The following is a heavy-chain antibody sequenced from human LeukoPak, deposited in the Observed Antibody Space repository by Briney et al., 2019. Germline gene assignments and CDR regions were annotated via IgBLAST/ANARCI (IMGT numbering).Heavy chain of an antibody. Sequence: GASVKVSCKASGYTFTGYYMHWVRQAPGQGLEWMGWINPNSGGTNYAQKFQGRVTMTRDTSISTAYMELSRLRSDDTAVYYCARSPLPRNYYVSSGYTSNFDYWGQGTLVTVSS. CDR3: ARSPLPRNYYVSSGYTSNFDY. CDR1: GYTFTGYY. V-gene: IGHV1-2*02. CDR2: INPNSGGT. D-gene: IGHD3-22*01. J-gene: IGHJ4*02.